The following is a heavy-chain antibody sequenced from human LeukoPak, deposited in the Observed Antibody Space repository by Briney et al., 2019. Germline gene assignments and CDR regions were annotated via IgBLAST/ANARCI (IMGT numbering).Heavy chain of an antibody. CDR2: IYYSGTT. V-gene: IGHV4-30-2*01. CDR1: GGSINSGGFS. D-gene: IGHD4-17*01. J-gene: IGHJ3*02. CDR3: TREPIYDYGDYGGAFET. Sequence: PSETLSLTCAVSGGSINSGGFSWTWIRQPPGKGLEWIGYIYYSGTTSYNPSLKSRVTISVDNVKNEFALKLKSVTAADTAVYYCTREPIYDYGDYGGAFETWGQGTMVTVSS.